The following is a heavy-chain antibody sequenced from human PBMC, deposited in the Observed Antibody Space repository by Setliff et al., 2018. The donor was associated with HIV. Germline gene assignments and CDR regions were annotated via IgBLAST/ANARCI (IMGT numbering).Heavy chain of an antibody. J-gene: IGHJ4*02. CDR1: GFTFSSYS. CDR2: ISSSSSYT. D-gene: IGHD3-3*01. V-gene: IGHV3-21*01. Sequence: GSLRLSCAASGFTFSSYSMNWVRQAPGKGLEWVSYISSSSSYTHYADSVKGRFTISRDDAKNSLYLQMNSLTAEDTAVYYCARDVSWRVRTYIDYWGQGALVTVSS. CDR3: ARDVSWRVRTYIDY.